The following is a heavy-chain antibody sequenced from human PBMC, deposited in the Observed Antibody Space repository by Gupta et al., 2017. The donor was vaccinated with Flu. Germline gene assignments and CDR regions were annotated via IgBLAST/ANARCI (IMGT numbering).Heavy chain of an antibody. V-gene: IGHV3-23*01. CDR3: ANDADGGYSGYEPLNWFDP. J-gene: IGHJ5*02. CDR1: GFTFSSYA. Sequence: EVQLLESGGGLVQPGGSLRLSCAASGFTFSSYAMRWVRQAPGKGLEWVSAISGSGGSTYYADSVKGRFTISRDNSKNTLYLQMNSLRAEDTAVYYCANDADGGYSGYEPLNWFDPWGQGTLVTVSS. D-gene: IGHD5-12*01. CDR2: ISGSGGST.